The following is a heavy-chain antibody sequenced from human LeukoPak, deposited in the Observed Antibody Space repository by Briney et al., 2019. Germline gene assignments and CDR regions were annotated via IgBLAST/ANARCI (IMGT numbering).Heavy chain of an antibody. V-gene: IGHV1-18*01. CDR2: ISAYNGNT. CDR1: GYTFTSYG. J-gene: IGHJ4*02. Sequence: ASVKVSCKASGYTFTSYGSSWVRQAPGQGLEWMGWISAYNGNTNYAQKLQGRVTMTTDTSTSTAYMELRSLRSDDTAVYYCARTGRGYDFWSGYYTHWGQGTLVTVSS. D-gene: IGHD3-3*01. CDR3: ARTGRGYDFWSGYYTH.